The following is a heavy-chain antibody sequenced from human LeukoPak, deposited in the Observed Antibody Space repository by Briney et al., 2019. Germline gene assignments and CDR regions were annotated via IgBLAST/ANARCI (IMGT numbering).Heavy chain of an antibody. CDR3: ASTAAIRRYFDY. CDR1: GGSISSGGYY. D-gene: IGHD2-2*02. Sequence: SETLSLTCTVSGGSISSGGYYWSWIRQPPGKGLEWIGYIYHSGSTYYNPSLKSRVTISVDRSKNQFSLKLSSVTAADTAVYYCASTAAIRRYFDYWGQGTLVTVSS. J-gene: IGHJ4*02. V-gene: IGHV4-30-2*01. CDR2: IYHSGST.